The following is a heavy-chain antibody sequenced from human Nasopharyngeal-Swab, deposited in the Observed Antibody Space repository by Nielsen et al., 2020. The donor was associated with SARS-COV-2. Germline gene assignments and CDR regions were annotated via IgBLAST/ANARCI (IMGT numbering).Heavy chain of an antibody. CDR3: TTDPRITIFGVVIISQDY. Sequence: GESLKISCTASGFTFGDYAMSWVRQAPGKGLEWVGFIRSKAYGGTTEYAASVKGRFAISRDDSKNTLYLQMNSLKTEDTAVYYCTTDPRITIFGVVIISQDYWGQGTLVTVSS. CDR1: GFTFGDYA. J-gene: IGHJ4*02. CDR2: IRSKAYGGTT. V-gene: IGHV3-49*04. D-gene: IGHD3-3*01.